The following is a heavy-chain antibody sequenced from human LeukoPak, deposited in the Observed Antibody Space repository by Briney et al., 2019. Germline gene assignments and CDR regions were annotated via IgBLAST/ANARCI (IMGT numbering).Heavy chain of an antibody. CDR3: ARHRGVGDGFNYWFDP. V-gene: IGHV4-59*08. D-gene: IGHD1-26*01. Sequence: SETLSLTCTISGGSISPYYWSWIRQPPGKGLEWIGYIHYSGSTNYNPSLTSRVIISVDMSTKQTSLKLNSLTAADTAVYYCARHRGVGDGFNYWFDPWGQGTLVTVPS. CDR2: IHYSGST. J-gene: IGHJ5*02. CDR1: GGSISPYY.